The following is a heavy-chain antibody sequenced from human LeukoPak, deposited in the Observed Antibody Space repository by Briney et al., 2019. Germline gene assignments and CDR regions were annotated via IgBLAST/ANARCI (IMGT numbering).Heavy chain of an antibody. D-gene: IGHD3-16*01. CDR2: ISAYSTNT. Sequence: GASVKVSCKAYGYTFTSYGISWVGQAPGQGLEWVGWISAYSTNTHYAQRLQGRVSMTTDTSTTTSYMELRSLRSDDTAVYYCARATGTWGHDGFHIWGQGTMVTVSS. CDR3: ARATGTWGHDGFHI. J-gene: IGHJ3*02. CDR1: GYTFTSYG. V-gene: IGHV1-18*01.